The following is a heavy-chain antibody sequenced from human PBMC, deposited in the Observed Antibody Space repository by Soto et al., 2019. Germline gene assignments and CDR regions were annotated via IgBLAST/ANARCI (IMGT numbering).Heavy chain of an antibody. J-gene: IGHJ4*02. Sequence: VQLVESGGGLVQPGRSLRLSCAASGFTFDDYAMHWVRQAPGKGLEWVAVISYDGSNKYYADSVKGRFTISRDNSKNTLYLQMNSLRAEDTAVYYCAKVLYSSGWYYFDYWGQGTLVTVSS. CDR3: AKVLYSSGWYYFDY. CDR1: GFTFDDYA. CDR2: ISYDGSNK. D-gene: IGHD6-19*01. V-gene: IGHV3-30*18.